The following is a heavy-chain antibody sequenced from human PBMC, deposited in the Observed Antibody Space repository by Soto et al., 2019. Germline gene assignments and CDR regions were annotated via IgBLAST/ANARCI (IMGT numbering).Heavy chain of an antibody. D-gene: IGHD2-2*01. Sequence: QVQLVESGGGVVQPGRSLRLSCAASGFTFSSYGMHWVRQAPGKGLEWVAVISNDGNNKYYADSVKGRFTTSRDKSKNKLDLEMNRLRGDDTGVYYCAKDSYCSSTICPTGSSGGSWGQGTLVTVSS. CDR1: GFTFSSYG. J-gene: IGHJ5*02. CDR2: ISNDGNNK. V-gene: IGHV3-30*18. CDR3: AKDSYCSSTICPTGSSGGS.